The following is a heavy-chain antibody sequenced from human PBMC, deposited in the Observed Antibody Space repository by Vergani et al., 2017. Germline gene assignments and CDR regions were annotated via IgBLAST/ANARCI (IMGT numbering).Heavy chain of an antibody. D-gene: IGHD1-14*01. CDR3: ARDFRLLYNRFDP. CDR2: TWYDGNKK. Sequence: QVQLVESGGGVVQPGRSLRLSCAASGFTFNQYGMHWVRQAPGKGLEWVAFTWYDGNKKQYADSVKGRFTISRDNSKSTMYLQMNSLRDEDTGVYYCARDFRLLYNRFDPWGQGTLVTVSS. V-gene: IGHV3-33*01. CDR1: GFTFNQYG. J-gene: IGHJ5*02.